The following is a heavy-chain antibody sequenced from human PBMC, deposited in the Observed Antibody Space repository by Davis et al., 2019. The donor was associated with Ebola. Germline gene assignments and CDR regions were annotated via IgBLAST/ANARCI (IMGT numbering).Heavy chain of an antibody. CDR3: ARGVVAVAIGGWFDP. CDR2: INHSGST. Sequence: SETLSLTCTVPGGSISSSSYYWSWFRQPPGKGLEWIGEINHSGSTNYNPSLKSRVTISVDTSKNQFSLKLSSVTAADTAVYYCARGVVAVAIGGWFDPWGQGTLVTVSS. V-gene: IGHV4-39*07. J-gene: IGHJ5*02. D-gene: IGHD6-19*01. CDR1: GGSISSSSYY.